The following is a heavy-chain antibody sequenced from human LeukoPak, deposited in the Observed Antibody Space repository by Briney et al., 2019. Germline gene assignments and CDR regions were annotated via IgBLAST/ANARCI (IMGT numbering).Heavy chain of an antibody. CDR3: AKLSQPYYYYGMDV. D-gene: IGHD2-2*01. CDR1: GFTFSSYA. CDR2: ISGSGGNT. Sequence: GGSLRLSCAASGFTFSSYAMSWVRQAPGKGLEWVPVISGSGGNTYYADSVKGRFTITRDNSKNTLFLQMNSLRAEDTAVYYCAKLSQPYYYYGMDVWGQGTTVTVSS. V-gene: IGHV3-23*01. J-gene: IGHJ6*02.